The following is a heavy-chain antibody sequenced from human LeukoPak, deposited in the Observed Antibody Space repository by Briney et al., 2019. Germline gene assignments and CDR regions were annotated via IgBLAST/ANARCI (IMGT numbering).Heavy chain of an antibody. Sequence: SETLSLTCTVSGGSISSGGYYWSWIRQHPGKGLEWIGYIYYSGSTYYNPSLKSRVTISVDTSKNQFSLKLSSVTAAGTAVYYCARYYDSSGTSFDYWGQGTLVTVSS. J-gene: IGHJ4*02. CDR3: ARYYDSSGTSFDY. D-gene: IGHD3-22*01. V-gene: IGHV4-31*03. CDR2: IYYSGST. CDR1: GGSISSGGYY.